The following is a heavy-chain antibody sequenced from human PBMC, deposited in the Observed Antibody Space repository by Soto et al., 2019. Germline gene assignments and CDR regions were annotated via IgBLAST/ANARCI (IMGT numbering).Heavy chain of an antibody. CDR3: ARDRGGQKFDY. CDR1: GGSISSYY. J-gene: IGHJ4*02. D-gene: IGHD3-10*01. CDR2: IYYSGST. Sequence: SETLSLTCTVSGGSISSYYWSWIRQPPGKGLEWIGYIYYSGSTNYNPSLKSRVTISVDTSKNQFSLKLSSVTAADTAVYYCARDRGGQKFDYWGQGTLLTVSS. V-gene: IGHV4-59*01.